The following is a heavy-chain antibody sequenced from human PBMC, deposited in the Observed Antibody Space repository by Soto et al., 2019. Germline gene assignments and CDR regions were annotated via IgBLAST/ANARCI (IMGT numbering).Heavy chain of an antibody. J-gene: IGHJ4*02. CDR3: ARAQTYYYDSSGYPTNQYYFDY. Sequence: GGSLRLSCAASGFTFSSYGMHWVRQAPGKGLEWVAVIWYDGSNKYYADSVKGRFTISRDNSKNTLYLQMNSLRAEGTAVYYCARAQTYYYDSSGYPTNQYYFDYWGQGTLVTVSS. CDR1: GFTFSSYG. V-gene: IGHV3-33*01. D-gene: IGHD3-22*01. CDR2: IWYDGSNK.